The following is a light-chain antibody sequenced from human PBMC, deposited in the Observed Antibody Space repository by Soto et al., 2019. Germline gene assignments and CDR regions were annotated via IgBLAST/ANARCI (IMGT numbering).Light chain of an antibody. CDR3: CSYAGSTFDV. CDR2: EVS. Sequence: QSVLTQPASVSGSPGQSITISCTGTSSDVGSYNLVSWYQQHPGKAPKLLIYEVSKRPSGVSDRFSGSKSGNTASLTISGLQAEDEAEYSCCSYAGSTFDVFGTGTKVTVL. CDR1: SSDVGSYNL. J-gene: IGLJ1*01. V-gene: IGLV2-23*02.